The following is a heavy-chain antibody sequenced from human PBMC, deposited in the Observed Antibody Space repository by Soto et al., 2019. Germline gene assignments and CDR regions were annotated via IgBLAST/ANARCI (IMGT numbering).Heavy chain of an antibody. Sequence: EVQLVESGGGLVQPGGSLRLSCAASGFTFSSYWMSWVRQAPGKGLEWLANIKQDGSEKYYVDSVKGRFTISRDNAKNSLYLQMNSLRAEDTAVYYCARDHRGYSGYDATSYYYYMDVWGKGTTVTVSS. D-gene: IGHD5-12*01. CDR1: GFTFSSYW. CDR2: IKQDGSEK. J-gene: IGHJ6*03. CDR3: ARDHRGYSGYDATSYYYYMDV. V-gene: IGHV3-7*01.